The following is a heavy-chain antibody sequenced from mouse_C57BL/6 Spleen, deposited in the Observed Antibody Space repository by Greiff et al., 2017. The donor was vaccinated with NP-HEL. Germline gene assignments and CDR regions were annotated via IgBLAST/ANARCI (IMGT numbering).Heavy chain of an antibody. D-gene: IGHD1-1*01. V-gene: IGHV1-15*01. Sequence: QVQLQQSGAELVRPGASVTQSCKASGYTFTDYEMHWVKQTPVHGLEWIGAIDPETGHTAYNQKFKGKAILTADKSSSTAYMELRSLTSEDSAVYYCTVLAGDYWGQGTTLTVSS. CDR2: IDPETGHT. CDR1: GYTFTDYE. J-gene: IGHJ2*01. CDR3: TVLAGDY.